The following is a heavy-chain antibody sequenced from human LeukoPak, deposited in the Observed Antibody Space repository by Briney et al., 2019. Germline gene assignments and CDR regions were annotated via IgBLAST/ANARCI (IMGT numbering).Heavy chain of an antibody. Sequence: HPGGSLRLSCAASGFTFSSYEMNWVRQAPGKGLEWVSYISSSGTTIYYADSVKGRFTISRDNAKNSLYLQMNSLRAEDTAVYYCARATSHYFDYWGQGTLVTVSS. V-gene: IGHV3-48*03. J-gene: IGHJ4*02. CDR3: ARATSHYFDY. CDR1: GFTFSSYE. CDR2: ISSSGTTI.